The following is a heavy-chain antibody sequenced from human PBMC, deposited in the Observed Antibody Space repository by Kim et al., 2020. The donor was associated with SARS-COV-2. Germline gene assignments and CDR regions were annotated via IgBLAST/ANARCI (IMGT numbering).Heavy chain of an antibody. CDR2: HVGNNK. Sequence: HVGNNKTYAESVKGRFTISRDTSKMTLYLQMDSLRVEDTAMYYCARGQQLFWGQGTLVTVSS. V-gene: IGHV3-30-3*01. CDR3: ARGQQLF. J-gene: IGHJ4*02. D-gene: IGHD6-13*01.